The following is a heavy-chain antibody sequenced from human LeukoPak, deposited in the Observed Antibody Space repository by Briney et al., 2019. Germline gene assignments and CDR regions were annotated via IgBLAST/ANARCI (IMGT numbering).Heavy chain of an antibody. J-gene: IGHJ6*02. Sequence: PGWSLRLSYAASGFTFSSYIMNWVRQAPGKGLEWVSSISNSSSYIYYADSAKGRFTISRDNAKNSLYLQMNSLRAEDTAVYYCARDQDIVVVVAATPTLPKLEGYYYYGMDVWGQGTTVTVSS. CDR3: ARDQDIVVVVAATPTLPKLEGYYYYGMDV. CDR2: ISNSSSYI. V-gene: IGHV3-21*01. CDR1: GFTFSSYI. D-gene: IGHD2-15*01.